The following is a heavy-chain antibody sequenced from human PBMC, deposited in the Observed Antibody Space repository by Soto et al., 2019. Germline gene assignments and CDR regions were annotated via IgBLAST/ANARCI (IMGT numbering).Heavy chain of an antibody. CDR3: AKDFYGGSRIMYFDH. CDR2: ISYDGSDD. CDR1: GFMFRNYG. J-gene: IGHJ4*02. Sequence: GGSLRLSCVASGFMFRNYGMHWIRQAPGKGLEWLAVISYDGSDDFYADYVKGRFTISRDNSKNTLYLQMNSLRAEDTAVYYCAKDFYGGSRIMYFDHWGQATMVTVSS. D-gene: IGHD4-17*01. V-gene: IGHV3-30*18.